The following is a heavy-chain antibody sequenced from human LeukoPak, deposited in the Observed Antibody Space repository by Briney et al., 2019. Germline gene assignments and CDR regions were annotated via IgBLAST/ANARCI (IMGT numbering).Heavy chain of an antibody. J-gene: IGHJ6*03. CDR2: IIPIFGTA. CDR1: GGTFSSYA. D-gene: IGHD2-15*01. Sequence: SMKVSGKASGGTFSSYAISWVRQAPGQGLEWMGGIIPIFGTANYAQKFQGRVTITTDESTSTAYMELSSLRSEDTAVYYCARAGYCSGGSCYSNPYYYYYMDVWGKGTTVTVSS. CDR3: ARAGYCSGGSCYSNPYYYYYMDV. V-gene: IGHV1-69*05.